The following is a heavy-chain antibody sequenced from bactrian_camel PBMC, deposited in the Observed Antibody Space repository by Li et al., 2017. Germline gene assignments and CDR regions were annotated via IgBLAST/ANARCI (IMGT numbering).Heavy chain of an antibody. CDR3: AAAPLGRSGLQPSLSKGRYYY. CDR1: GDTEC. J-gene: IGHJ4*01. CDR2: VDRGGVVT. D-gene: IGHD5*01. V-gene: IGHV3S63*01. Sequence: QVQLVESGGDSVQAGGSLRLSCAASGDTECMGWFRQAPEKDREGVVTVDRGGVVTYFADSVKGRFTISRDSGKNTLYLQMNSLKPEDTAMYYCAAAPLGRSGLQPSLSKGRYYYWGQGTQVTVS.